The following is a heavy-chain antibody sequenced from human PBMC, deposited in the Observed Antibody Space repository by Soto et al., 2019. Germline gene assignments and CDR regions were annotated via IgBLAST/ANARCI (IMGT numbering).Heavy chain of an antibody. Sequence: ASVKVSCKASGGTFSSYTISWVRQAPGQGLEWMGRIIPILGIANYAQKFQGRVTITADKSTSTAYMELSSLRSEDTAVYYCARDAPLRRHYYYYMDVWGKGTTVTVSS. CDR1: GGTFSSYT. CDR2: IIPILGIA. V-gene: IGHV1-69*04. CDR3: ARDAPLRRHYYYYMDV. J-gene: IGHJ6*03.